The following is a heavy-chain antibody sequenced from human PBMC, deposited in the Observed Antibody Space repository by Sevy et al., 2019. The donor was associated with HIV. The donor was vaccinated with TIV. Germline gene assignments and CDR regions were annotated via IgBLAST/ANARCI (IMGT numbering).Heavy chain of an antibody. J-gene: IGHJ3*02. V-gene: IGHV3-7*03. D-gene: IGHD3-16*02. CDR3: ARVMITFGGVIDSDAFDI. Sequence: GGSLRLSCAASGFTFSSYWMSWFRQAPGKGLEWVANIKQDGSEKYYVDSVKGRFTISRDNAKNSLYLQMNSLRAEDTAVYYCARVMITFGGVIDSDAFDIWGQGTMVTVSS. CDR1: GFTFSSYW. CDR2: IKQDGSEK.